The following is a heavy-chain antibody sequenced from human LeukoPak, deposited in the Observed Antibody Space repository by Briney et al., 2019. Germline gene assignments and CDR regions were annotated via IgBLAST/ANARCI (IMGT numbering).Heavy chain of an antibody. Sequence: GGSLRLSCAASGFTFSTYWMQWGRQAPGEGLVWVSGINTDGRSTTYADSVKGRFTISRDNAKNTLYLQMNSLRAEDTAVYYCARGGESRAVAVTGIGYWGQGTLVTVSS. V-gene: IGHV3-74*03. CDR3: ARGGESRAVAVTGIGY. CDR2: INTDGRST. J-gene: IGHJ4*02. CDR1: GFTFSTYW. D-gene: IGHD6-19*01.